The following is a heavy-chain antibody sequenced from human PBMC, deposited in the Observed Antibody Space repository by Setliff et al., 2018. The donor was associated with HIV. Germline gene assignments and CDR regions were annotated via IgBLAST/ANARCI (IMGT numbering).Heavy chain of an antibody. CDR3: ARPTTGVGGGAAFDI. Sequence: SETLSLTCTVSGGSVSSRGYYWGWIRQPPGKGPEWIATILYGGNTYYNPSLKSRVTISVDTSKNHFSLKLNSVTAADTALYFCARPTTGVGGGAAFDIWGQGTMVTVSS. V-gene: IGHV4-39*02. CDR2: ILYGGNT. CDR1: GGSVSSRGYY. D-gene: IGHD2-8*01. J-gene: IGHJ3*02.